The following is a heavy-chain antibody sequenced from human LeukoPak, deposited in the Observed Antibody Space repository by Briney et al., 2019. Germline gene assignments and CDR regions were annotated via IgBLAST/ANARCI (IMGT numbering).Heavy chain of an antibody. CDR1: GFTFSSYG. Sequence: PGGSLRLSCAASGFTFSSYGMNWVRQAPGKGLEWVSSISSSSSYIYYADSVKGRFTISRDNAKNSLYLQMNSLRAEDTAVYYCARDRQVGYCSSTSCSYYYYYGMDVWGQGTTVTVSS. D-gene: IGHD2-2*01. CDR2: ISSSSSYI. V-gene: IGHV3-21*01. J-gene: IGHJ6*02. CDR3: ARDRQVGYCSSTSCSYYYYYGMDV.